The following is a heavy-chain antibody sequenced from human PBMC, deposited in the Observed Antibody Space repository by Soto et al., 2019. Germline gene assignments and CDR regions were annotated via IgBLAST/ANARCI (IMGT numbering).Heavy chain of an antibody. V-gene: IGHV4-59*08. D-gene: IGHD4-17*01. Sequence: SETLSLTCTVSGGSISSYYWSWIRQPPGKGLEWIGYIYYSGSTNYNPSLKSRVTISVDTSKNQFSLKLSSVTAADTAVYYCARHHPSDYFDPWGQGTRVTVSS. J-gene: IGHJ5*02. CDR3: ARHHPSDYFDP. CDR1: GGSISSYY. CDR2: IYYSGST.